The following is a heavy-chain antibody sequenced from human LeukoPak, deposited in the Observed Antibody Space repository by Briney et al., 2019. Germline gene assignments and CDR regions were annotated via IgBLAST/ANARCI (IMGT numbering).Heavy chain of an antibody. CDR2: ISYDGSNK. J-gene: IGHJ4*02. Sequence: GGPLRLSCAASGFTFSSYGMHWVRQAPGKGLEWVAVISYDGSNKYYADSVKGRFTISRDNSKNTLYLQMNSLRAEDTAVYYCAKDPSGSYYVFDYWGQGTLVTVSS. D-gene: IGHD1-26*01. V-gene: IGHV3-30*18. CDR1: GFTFSSYG. CDR3: AKDPSGSYYVFDY.